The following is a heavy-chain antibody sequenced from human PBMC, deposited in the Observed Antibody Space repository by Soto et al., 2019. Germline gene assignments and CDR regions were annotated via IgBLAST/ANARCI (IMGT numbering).Heavy chain of an antibody. V-gene: IGHV1-69*13. CDR1: GGTFSSYA. D-gene: IGHD2-2*01. Sequence: SVKVSCKASGGTFSSYAISWVRQAPGQGLEWMGGIIPIFGTANYAQKFQGRVTITADESTSTAYMELSSLRSEDTAVYYCATDRDCSSTSCYPDYWGQGTLVTVSS. CDR2: IIPIFGTA. CDR3: ATDRDCSSTSCYPDY. J-gene: IGHJ4*02.